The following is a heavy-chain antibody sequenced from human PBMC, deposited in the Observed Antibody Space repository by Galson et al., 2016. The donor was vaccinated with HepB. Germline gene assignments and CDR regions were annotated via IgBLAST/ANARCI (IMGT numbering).Heavy chain of an antibody. V-gene: IGHV3-53*01. Sequence: SLRLSCAASGLTVSSNFMSWVRQAPGKGPEWVSVLYSDGTTYYADSVKGRFTISRDNSKNTLYLQVNSLRAEDTAVYYCARELGGAQHYFDYWGQGTLVTVSS. CDR2: LYSDGTT. CDR1: GLTVSSNF. D-gene: IGHD2-2*01. CDR3: ARELGGAQHYFDY. J-gene: IGHJ4*02.